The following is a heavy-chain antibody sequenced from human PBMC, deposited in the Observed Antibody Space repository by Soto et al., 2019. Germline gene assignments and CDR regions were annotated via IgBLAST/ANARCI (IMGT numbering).Heavy chain of an antibody. V-gene: IGHV1-18*01. CDR3: ARDLSVVVVAAPNDNWFDP. D-gene: IGHD2-15*01. CDR1: RYTFTSYG. Sequence: GASVKVSCKASRYTFTSYGISCVRQAPGQGLEWMGWISAYNGNTNYAQKLQGRVTMTTDTSTSTAYMELRSLRSDDTAVYYCARDLSVVVVAAPNDNWFDPWGQGTLVTVSS. CDR2: ISAYNGNT. J-gene: IGHJ5*02.